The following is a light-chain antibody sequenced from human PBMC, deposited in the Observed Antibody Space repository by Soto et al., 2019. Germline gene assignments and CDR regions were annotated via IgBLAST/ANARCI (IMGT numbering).Light chain of an antibody. V-gene: IGKV1-39*01. CDR1: QSISSY. Sequence: DILMTQSPSSLPASVGDRVTITCRASQSISSYLNWYQQKPGKAPKLLIYAASSLQSGVPSRFSGSGSGTDFTLTISSLQPEDFATYYCQQSYSTPPTFGQGTKVDIK. CDR2: AAS. CDR3: QQSYSTPPT. J-gene: IGKJ1*01.